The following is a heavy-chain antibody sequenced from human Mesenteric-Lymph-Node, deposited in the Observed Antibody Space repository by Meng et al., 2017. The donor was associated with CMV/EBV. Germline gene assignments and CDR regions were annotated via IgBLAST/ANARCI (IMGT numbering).Heavy chain of an antibody. V-gene: IGHV3-74*01. CDR3: ARMSTVPAAINYYYYGMDV. CDR1: GFTFSSYW. J-gene: IGHJ6*02. Sequence: GGSLRLSCAASGFTFSSYWMHWVRQAPGKGLVWVSRINSDGSSTSYADSVKGRFTISRDNAKNTLYLQMNSLRAEDTAVYYCARMSTVPAAINYYYYGMDVWGQGTTVTVSS. CDR2: INSDGSST. D-gene: IGHD2-2*01.